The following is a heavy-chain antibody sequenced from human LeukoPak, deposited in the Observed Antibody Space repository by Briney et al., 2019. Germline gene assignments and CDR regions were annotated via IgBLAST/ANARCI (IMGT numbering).Heavy chain of an antibody. CDR3: ARHSTGIGPNWFDP. V-gene: IGHV4-39*01. J-gene: IGHJ5*02. CDR1: GGSISSSSYY. Sequence: SETLSLTCTVSGGSISSSSYYWDWIRQPPGKGLEWIGSIYYSGSTYYNPSLKSRVTISVDTSKNQFSLKLSSVTAADTAVYYCARHSTGIGPNWFDPWGQGTLVTVSS. CDR2: IYYSGST. D-gene: IGHD2-8*02.